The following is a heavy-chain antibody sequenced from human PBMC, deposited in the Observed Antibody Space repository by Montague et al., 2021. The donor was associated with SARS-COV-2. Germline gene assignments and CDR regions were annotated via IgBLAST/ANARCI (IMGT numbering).Heavy chain of an antibody. CDR3: ARSTVTNSPFGFSNKLRSRYNGMDV. Sequence: SETLSLTCAVYGGSFSGYYLNWIRQPPGKGLEWIGEINHSGSTNYNPSLKSRVTIAVDTSKHQVSLKLTSVTAADTAVFYCARSTVTNSPFGFSNKLRSRYNGMDVRGQGTTVTVSS. D-gene: IGHD4-17*01. V-gene: IGHV4-34*01. CDR2: INHSGST. CDR1: GGSFSGYY. J-gene: IGHJ6*02.